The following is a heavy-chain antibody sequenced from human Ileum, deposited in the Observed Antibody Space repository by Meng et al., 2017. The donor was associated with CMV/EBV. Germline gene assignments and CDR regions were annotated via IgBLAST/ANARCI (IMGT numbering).Heavy chain of an antibody. CDR2: ISWNTNSI. CDR3: AKVASRYCSSTSCYTPPYYFDY. D-gene: IGHD2-2*02. J-gene: IGHJ4*02. CDR1: GSTFDDYA. Sequence: GGSLRLSCAASGSTFDDYAMHWVRQAPGKGLELVSGISWNTNSIVYADSVKGRFTISRDNAKNSLYLQMNSLRAEDTALYYCAKVASRYCSSTSCYTPPYYFDYWGQGTLVTVSS. V-gene: IGHV3-9*01.